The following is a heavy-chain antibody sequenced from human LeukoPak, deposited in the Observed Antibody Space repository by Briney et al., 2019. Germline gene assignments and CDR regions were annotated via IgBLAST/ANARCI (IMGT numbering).Heavy chain of an antibody. CDR1: GGSISSYY. V-gene: IGHV4-59*01. D-gene: IGHD3-10*01. CDR2: IYYSGST. Sequence: SETLSLTCTVSGGSISSYYWSWIRQPPGKGLEWIGYIYYSGSTNYNPPLKSRVTISVDTSKNQFSLKLSSVTAADTAVYYCARERRGSGSYPFDYWGQGTLVTVSS. CDR3: ARERRGSGSYPFDY. J-gene: IGHJ4*02.